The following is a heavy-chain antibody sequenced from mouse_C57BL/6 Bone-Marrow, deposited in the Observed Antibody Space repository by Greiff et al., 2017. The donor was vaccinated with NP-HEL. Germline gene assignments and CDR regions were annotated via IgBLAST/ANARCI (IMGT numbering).Heavy chain of an antibody. Sequence: QVQLQQSGAELVRPGTSVKVSCKASGYAFTNYLIEWVKQRPGQGLEWIGVINPGSGGTNYNEKFKGKATLTADKSSSTAYMQLSSLTSEDSAVYFCARSGKIFIYDGYYGAYWGQGTLVTVSA. CDR1: GYAFTNYL. J-gene: IGHJ3*01. D-gene: IGHD2-3*01. CDR3: ARSGKIFIYDGYYGAY. CDR2: INPGSGGT. V-gene: IGHV1-54*01.